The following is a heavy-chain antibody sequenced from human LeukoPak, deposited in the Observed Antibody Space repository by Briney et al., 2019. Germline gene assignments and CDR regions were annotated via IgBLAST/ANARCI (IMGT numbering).Heavy chain of an antibody. D-gene: IGHD6-13*01. CDR3: LLQQLYY. V-gene: IGHV3-30*04. J-gene: IGHJ4*02. CDR1: GFTFSSYA. Sequence: GGSLRLSSAASGFTFSSYARHWVRQAPGKGLEWVAVISYDGSNKYYAASVKGRFTISRDNSKNTLYLQMNSLRAEDTAVYCCLLQQLYYWGQGTLVTVSS. CDR2: ISYDGSNK.